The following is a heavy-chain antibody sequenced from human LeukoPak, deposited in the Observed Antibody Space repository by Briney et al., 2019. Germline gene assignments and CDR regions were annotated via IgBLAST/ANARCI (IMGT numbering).Heavy chain of an antibody. V-gene: IGHV4-34*01. J-gene: IGHJ5*02. CDR3: ARGPLGYDIVVVPATEKWGWFDP. CDR2: INHSGST. Sequence: EKGLEWIGEINHSGSTNYNRSLKSRVTISVDTSKNQFSLKLSSVTAADTAVYYCARGPLGYDIVVVPATEKWGWFDPWGQGTLVTVSS. D-gene: IGHD2-2*01.